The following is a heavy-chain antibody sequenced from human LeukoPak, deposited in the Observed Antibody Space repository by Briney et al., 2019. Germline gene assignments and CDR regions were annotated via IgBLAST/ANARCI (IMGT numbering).Heavy chain of an antibody. CDR3: ARHSYYYYYMDV. Sequence: GGSLRLFCAASGFTVSSNYMSWVRQAPGKGLEWVSVIYSGGSTYYADSVKGRFTISRDNSKNTLYLQMNSLRAEDTAVYYCARHSYYYYYMDVWGKGTTVTVSS. CDR1: GFTVSSNY. V-gene: IGHV3-66*02. CDR2: IYSGGST. J-gene: IGHJ6*03.